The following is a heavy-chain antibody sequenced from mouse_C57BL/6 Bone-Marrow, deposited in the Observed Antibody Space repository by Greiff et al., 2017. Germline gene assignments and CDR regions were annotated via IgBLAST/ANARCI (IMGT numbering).Heavy chain of an antibody. CDR2: IYPGSGNT. CDR3: ARGGALYFDY. J-gene: IGHJ2*01. Sequence: VQLQQSGAELVRPGASVKLSCKASGYTFTDYYINWVKQRPGQGLEWIARIYPGSGNTYYNEKFKGKATLTAAKSSSTAYMQLSSLTSEDSAVYFCARGGALYFDYWGQGTTLTVSS. V-gene: IGHV1-76*01. CDR1: GYTFTDYY.